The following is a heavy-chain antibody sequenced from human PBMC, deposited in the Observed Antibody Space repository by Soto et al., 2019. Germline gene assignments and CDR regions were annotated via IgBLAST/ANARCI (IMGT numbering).Heavy chain of an antibody. D-gene: IGHD3-22*01. CDR2: IYYSGST. J-gene: IGHJ3*02. CDR1: GGSISSGGYY. CDR3: ARGSIDYYDSKRAFDI. Sequence: SETLSLTCTVSGGSISSGGYYWSWIRQHPGKGLEWIGYIYYSGSTYYNPSLKSRVTISVDTSKNQFSLKLSSVTAADTAVYYCARGSIDYYDSKRAFDIWGQGTMVTVSS. V-gene: IGHV4-31*03.